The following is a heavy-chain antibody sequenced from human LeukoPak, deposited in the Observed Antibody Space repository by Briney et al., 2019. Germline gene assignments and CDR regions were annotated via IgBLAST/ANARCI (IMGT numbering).Heavy chain of an antibody. J-gene: IGHJ4*02. Sequence: PGGSLRLSCAASGFTFSSYWMSWVRQAPGKGLEWVANIKQDGSESYYVDSVKGRFTISRDNAKRSLYLHMHSLRAEDTAVYYCARDAGGVTPEGSFDYWGQGTLVTVSS. CDR1: GFTFSSYW. CDR3: ARDAGGVTPEGSFDY. V-gene: IGHV3-7*01. CDR2: IKQDGSES. D-gene: IGHD4-23*01.